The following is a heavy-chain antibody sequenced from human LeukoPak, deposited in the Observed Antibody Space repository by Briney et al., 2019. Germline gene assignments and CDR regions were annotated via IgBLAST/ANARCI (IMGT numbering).Heavy chain of an antibody. CDR3: ARPSFRSGSYFDH. CDR2: IYSGGST. D-gene: IGHD3-3*01. Sequence: GGSLRLSCAASGFTVSSNYMSWVRQAPGKGLEWVSVIYSGGSTYYADSVKGRFTISRDNSKNTLYLQMNSLRAEDTAVYYCARPSFRSGSYFDHWGQGTLVTVSS. V-gene: IGHV3-66*04. CDR1: GFTVSSNY. J-gene: IGHJ4*02.